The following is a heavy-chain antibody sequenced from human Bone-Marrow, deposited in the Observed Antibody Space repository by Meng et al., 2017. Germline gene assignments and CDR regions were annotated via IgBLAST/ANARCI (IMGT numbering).Heavy chain of an antibody. Sequence: GESLKISCAASGFTFSSYAMHWVRQAPGKGLEWVAVISYDGSNKYYADSVKGRFTISRDNSKNTLYLQMNSLRAEDTAVYYCASGYYYGSGSTYYYYYGMDVWGQGTTVTVS. CDR3: ASGYYYGSGSTYYYYYGMDV. CDR2: ISYDGSNK. D-gene: IGHD3-10*01. J-gene: IGHJ6*02. V-gene: IGHV3-30*04. CDR1: GFTFSSYA.